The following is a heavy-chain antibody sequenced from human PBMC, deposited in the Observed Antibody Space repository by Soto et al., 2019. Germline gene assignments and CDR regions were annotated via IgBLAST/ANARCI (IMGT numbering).Heavy chain of an antibody. Sequence: PSETLSLTCTVSGGSISSYYWSWIRQPPGKGLEWIGYIYYSGSTNYNPSLKSRVTISVDTSKNQFSLKLSSVTAADTAVYYCASSGSYSPQHLDYWGQGTLVTVSS. D-gene: IGHD1-26*01. CDR1: GGSISSYY. CDR3: ASSGSYSPQHLDY. V-gene: IGHV4-59*01. J-gene: IGHJ4*02. CDR2: IYYSGST.